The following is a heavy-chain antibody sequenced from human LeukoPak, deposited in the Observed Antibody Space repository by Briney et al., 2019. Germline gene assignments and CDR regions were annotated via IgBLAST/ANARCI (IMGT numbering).Heavy chain of an antibody. Sequence: PSETLSLTCTVSGGSISSSSYYWGWIRQPPGKGLEWIGSIYYSGSTYYNPSLKSRVTISVGTSKNQFSLKLSSVTAADTAVYYCARDLWVYGGNSPKSDWYFDLWGRGTLVTVSS. V-gene: IGHV4-39*07. D-gene: IGHD4-23*01. CDR1: GGSISSSSYY. CDR2: IYYSGST. CDR3: ARDLWVYGGNSPKSDWYFDL. J-gene: IGHJ2*01.